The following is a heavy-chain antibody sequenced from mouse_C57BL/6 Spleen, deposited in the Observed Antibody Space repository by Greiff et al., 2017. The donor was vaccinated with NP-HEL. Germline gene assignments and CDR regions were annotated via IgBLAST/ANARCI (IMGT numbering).Heavy chain of an antibody. J-gene: IGHJ2*01. Sequence: EVHLVESGGDLVKPGGSLKLSCAASGFTFSSYGMSWVRQTPDKRLEWVATISSGGSYTYYPDSVKGRFTISRDNAKNTLYLQMSSLKSEDTAMYYCAREADYYGSPYFDYWGQGTTLTVSS. CDR3: AREADYYGSPYFDY. V-gene: IGHV5-6*01. CDR1: GFTFSSYG. CDR2: ISSGGSYT. D-gene: IGHD1-1*01.